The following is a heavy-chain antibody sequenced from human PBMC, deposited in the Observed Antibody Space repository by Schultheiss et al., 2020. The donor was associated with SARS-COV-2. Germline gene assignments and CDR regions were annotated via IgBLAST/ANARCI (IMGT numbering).Heavy chain of an antibody. CDR3: ARGVRVAAARGWFDP. CDR2: IYYSGST. Sequence: SETLSLTCTVSGGSISSYYWSWIRQPPGKGLEWIGYIYYSGSTYYNPSLKSRVTISVDTSKNQFSLRLSSVTAADTAVYYCARGVRVAAARGWFDPWGQGTLVTVSS. D-gene: IGHD6-13*01. CDR1: GGSISSYY. V-gene: IGHV4-59*01. J-gene: IGHJ5*02.